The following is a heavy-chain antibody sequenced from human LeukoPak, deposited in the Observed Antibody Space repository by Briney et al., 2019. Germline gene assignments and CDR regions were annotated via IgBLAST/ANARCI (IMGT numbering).Heavy chain of an antibody. D-gene: IGHD6-13*01. CDR2: ISRSGSTI. CDR1: GFTFSDYY. CDR3: ARDPSKKTYSSSWYNFDY. V-gene: IGHV3-11*01. J-gene: IGHJ4*02. Sequence: GGSLRLSCAASGFTFSDYYMSWIRQAPGRGLESVSYISRSGSTIYYADSVKGRFTTSRDNAKNSLYLQMNSLRAEDTAVYYCARDPSKKTYSSSWYNFDYWGQGTLVTVSS.